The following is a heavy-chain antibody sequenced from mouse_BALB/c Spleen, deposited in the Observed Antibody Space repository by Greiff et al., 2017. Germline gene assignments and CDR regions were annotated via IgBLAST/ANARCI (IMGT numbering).Heavy chain of an antibody. J-gene: IGHJ2*01. D-gene: IGHD2-3*01. CDR3: ARDASMRGYFDY. V-gene: IGHV5-6-3*01. CDR2: INSNGGST. Sequence: EVQRVESGGGLVQPGGSLKLSCAASGFTFSSYGMSWVRQTPDKRLELVATINSNGGSTYYPDSVKGRFTISRDNAKNTLYLQMSSLKSEDTAMYYCARDASMRGYFDYWGQGTTLTVSS. CDR1: GFTFSSYG.